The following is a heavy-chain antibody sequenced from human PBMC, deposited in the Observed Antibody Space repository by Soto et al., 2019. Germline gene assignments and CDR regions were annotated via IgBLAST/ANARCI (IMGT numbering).Heavy chain of an antibody. CDR1: GFTFSSYS. D-gene: IGHD3-10*01. V-gene: IGHV3-48*02. J-gene: IGHJ3*02. CDR3: AGSGSYLDLGAFEI. Sequence: EVQLVESGGGLVQPGGSLRLSCAASGFTFSSYSMNWVRQAPGKGLEWVSYISSSSSTIYYADSVKGRFTISRDNAKNSLYLQMNSLRDEDTAVYYCAGSGSYLDLGAFEIWGQGTMVTVSS. CDR2: ISSSSSTI.